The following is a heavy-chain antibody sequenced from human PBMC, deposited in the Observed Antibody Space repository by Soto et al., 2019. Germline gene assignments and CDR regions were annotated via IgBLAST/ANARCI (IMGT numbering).Heavy chain of an antibody. Sequence: QVQLQESGPGLVKPSETLSLTCTVSGGSISSYYWSWIRQPPGKGLEWIGYIYYSGSTNYNPSLMSRVPISVDTSKNQFSLKLSSVTAADTAVYYCARRPFDDNCNDEWDDAFDIWGQGTMVTVSS. CDR2: IYYSGST. CDR1: GGSISSYY. J-gene: IGHJ3*02. CDR3: ARRPFDDNCNDEWDDAFDI. V-gene: IGHV4-59*08. D-gene: IGHD1-1*01.